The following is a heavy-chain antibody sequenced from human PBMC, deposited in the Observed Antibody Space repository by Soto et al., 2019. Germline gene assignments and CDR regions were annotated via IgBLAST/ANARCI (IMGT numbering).Heavy chain of an antibody. J-gene: IGHJ2*01. Sequence: PGGSLRLSCAASGFTFSSYAMSWVRQAPGKGLECVSTISGSGGTTYYADSVKGRFTISRDNSKKTLSLLMNSLRTEDTAVYYCAKEHDAKLELAATGSLLYWYFDLWGRGTLVTVSS. V-gene: IGHV3-23*01. CDR2: ISGSGGTT. CDR3: AKEHDAKLELAATGSLLYWYFDL. D-gene: IGHD1-7*01. CDR1: GFTFSSYA.